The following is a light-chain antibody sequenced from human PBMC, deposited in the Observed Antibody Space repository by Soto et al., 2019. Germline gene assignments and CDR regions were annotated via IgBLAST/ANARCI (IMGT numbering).Light chain of an antibody. CDR2: NAF. J-gene: IGKJ5*01. CDR1: QSVSSRY. CDR3: QQYNNWPLT. V-gene: IGKV3D-20*02. Sequence: EIVLTQSPGTLSLSPGERATLSCRAIQSVSSRYLAWYQQKPGQAPRLLIYNAFNRATGIPERFSGSGSGTDFTLTISSLQSEDFEVYYCQQYNNWPLTFGQGTRLEIK.